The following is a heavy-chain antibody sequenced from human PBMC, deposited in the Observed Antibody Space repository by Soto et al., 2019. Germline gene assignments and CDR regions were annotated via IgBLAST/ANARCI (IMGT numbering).Heavy chain of an antibody. V-gene: IGHV4-30-4*01. J-gene: IGHJ6*02. Sequence: QVQLQESGPGLVKPSQTLSLTCTVSGGSISSGDDFWTWIRQPPGKGLEWIGYIYYSGSTYYNPSLKSRLTMSVYTYKNQFSLKLRSVTAADTAVYYYARDRAKWKDYYFHAMDVWGQGTTVTVSS. CDR2: IYYSGST. D-gene: IGHD1-20*01. CDR3: ARDRAKWKDYYFHAMDV. CDR1: GGSISSGDDF.